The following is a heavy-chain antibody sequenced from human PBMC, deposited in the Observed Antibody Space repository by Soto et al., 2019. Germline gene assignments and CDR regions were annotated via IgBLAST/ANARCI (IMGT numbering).Heavy chain of an antibody. CDR2: MFWDDDK. CDR3: AHRSRGHAYYFDQ. V-gene: IGHV2-5*02. Sequence: QITLKESGPTLVKPTQTLTLTCSFSGFSLSTRGVGVGWIRQPPGKALEWLALMFWDDDKWYSPSLRSRLTSPEDTSKSQVFLTMTNLDPVNTATYDCAHRSRGHAYYFDQTGQGTLVTVSS. CDR1: GFSLSTRGVG. J-gene: IGHJ4*02. D-gene: IGHD5-12*01.